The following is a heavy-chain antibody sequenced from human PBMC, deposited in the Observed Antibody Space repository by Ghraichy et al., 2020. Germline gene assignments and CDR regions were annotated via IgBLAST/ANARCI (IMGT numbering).Heavy chain of an antibody. V-gene: IGHV3-21*01. CDR3: ARDSFLEWLPEGVYYYYYGMDV. Sequence: LSLTCAASGFTFSSYSMNWVRQAPGKGLEWVSSISSSSSYIYYADSVKGRFTISRDNAKNSLYLQMNSMRAEDTAVYYCARDSFLEWLPEGVYYYYYGMDVWGQGTTVTVSS. J-gene: IGHJ6*02. CDR2: ISSSSSYI. D-gene: IGHD3-3*01. CDR1: GFTFSSYS.